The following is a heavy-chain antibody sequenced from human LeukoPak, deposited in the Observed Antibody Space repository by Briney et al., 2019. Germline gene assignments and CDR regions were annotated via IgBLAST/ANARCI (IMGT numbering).Heavy chain of an antibody. J-gene: IGHJ4*02. CDR2: ISAYNGNT. D-gene: IGHD2-15*01. Sequence: ASVKVSCKASGYTFTSYGISWVRQAPGQGLEWMGWISAYNGNTNYAQKLQGGVTMTTDTSTSTAYMELRSLRSDDTAVYYCARGPIRPRDIVVVVAATMEYYFDYWGQGTLVTVSS. V-gene: IGHV1-18*01. CDR3: ARGPIRPRDIVVVVAATMEYYFDY. CDR1: GYTFTSYG.